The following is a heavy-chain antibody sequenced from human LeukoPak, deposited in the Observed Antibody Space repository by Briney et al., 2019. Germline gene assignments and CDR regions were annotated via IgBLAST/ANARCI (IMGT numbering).Heavy chain of an antibody. D-gene: IGHD5-12*01. J-gene: IGHJ4*02. V-gene: IGHV1-2*02. Sequence: ASVKVSCKASGYTFTSYDTNWVRQAPGQGLEWMGWINPNSGGTNYAQKFQGRVTMTRDTSISTAYMELSRLRSDDTAVYYCATEPARDGYNYEPFDYWGQGTLVTVSS. CDR1: GYTFTSYD. CDR3: ATEPARDGYNYEPFDY. CDR2: INPNSGGT.